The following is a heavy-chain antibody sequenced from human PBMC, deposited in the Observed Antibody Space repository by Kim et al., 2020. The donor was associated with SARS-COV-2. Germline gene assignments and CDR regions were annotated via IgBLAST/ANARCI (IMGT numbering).Heavy chain of an antibody. CDR1: GFSFNNYG. D-gene: IGHD2-8*02. V-gene: IGHV3-30*18. CDR3: AKSGLAIDHYYHCMDV. CDR2: ISFDGSKK. J-gene: IGHJ6*03. Sequence: GRSLRLSCVASGFSFNNYGIHWVRQAPGKGLEWVGVISFDGSKKYYADSVKGRFTTSRDNSKNTLYLQMDSLRGEDTAFYYCAKSGLAIDHYYHCMDV.